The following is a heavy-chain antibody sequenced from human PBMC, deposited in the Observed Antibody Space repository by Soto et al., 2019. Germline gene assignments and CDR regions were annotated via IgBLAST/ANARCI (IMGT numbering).Heavy chain of an antibody. Sequence: QLQLQESGPGLVKPSETLSLTCTVSGGSISSSSYYWGWIRQPPGKGLEWIGSIYYSGSTYYNPSLKSRVXXSXDXXKNQFSLKLSSVTAADTAVYYCARHSRIAARPHPPWGQGTLVTVSS. D-gene: IGHD6-6*01. CDR1: GGSISSSSYY. CDR2: IYYSGST. V-gene: IGHV4-39*01. J-gene: IGHJ5*02. CDR3: ARHSRIAARPHPP.